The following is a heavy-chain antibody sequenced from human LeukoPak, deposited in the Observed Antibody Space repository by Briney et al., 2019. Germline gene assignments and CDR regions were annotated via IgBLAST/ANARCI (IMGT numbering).Heavy chain of an antibody. J-gene: IGHJ3*02. CDR1: GYTFMSFY. CDR3: ARGGRGSPRDAFDI. D-gene: IGHD1-26*01. CDR2: ISPSGSST. V-gene: IGHV1-46*01. Sequence: ASVKVSCKASGYTFMSFYMHWVRQAPGQGLEWMGIISPSGSSTTYAQRFQGRVTMTRDMSTTTVYMELSSLRSEDTAVYYCARGGRGSPRDAFDIWGQGTTVTVSS.